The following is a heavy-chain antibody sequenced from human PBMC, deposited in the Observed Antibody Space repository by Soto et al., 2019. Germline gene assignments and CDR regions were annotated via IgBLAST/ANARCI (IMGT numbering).Heavy chain of an antibody. CDR3: VREGRGSFDF. CDR1: GFIFTNYA. CDR2: IGGRGNSA. V-gene: IGHV3-23*01. D-gene: IGHD5-12*01. Sequence: EVQVSESGGGLVRPGGSLRLSCAASGFIFTNYAMNWVRQAPGKGLEWVSVIGGRGNSAYYADSVQGRFTISRDNSKNTRSLQRSSLTADDTAIYYCVREGRGSFDFGGRGTMFTVSS. J-gene: IGHJ3*01.